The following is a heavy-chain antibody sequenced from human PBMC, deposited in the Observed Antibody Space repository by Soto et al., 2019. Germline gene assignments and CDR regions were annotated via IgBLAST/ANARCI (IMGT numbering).Heavy chain of an antibody. V-gene: IGHV3-23*01. D-gene: IGHD6-13*01. Sequence: EVQLLESGGGLVQPGGSLRLSCAASGFTFSSYAMSWVRQAPGKGRGWGSAISGSGGSTYYPDPVKGRFTISRENSKNTLYLQMNSLRAEDTAVYYCASPPPGYSSSWYGIGYWGQGTLVTVSS. CDR1: GFTFSSYA. J-gene: IGHJ4*02. CDR3: ASPPPGYSSSWYGIGY. CDR2: ISGSGGST.